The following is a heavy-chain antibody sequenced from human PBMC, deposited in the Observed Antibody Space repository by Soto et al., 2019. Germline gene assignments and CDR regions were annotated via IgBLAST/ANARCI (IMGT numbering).Heavy chain of an antibody. CDR1: GFSLTSRPMG. Sequence: QITLKESAPTRVKPTQTLTLTCTFSGFSLTSRPMGVGWIRQPPGKALEWLAFIYWDDDKRYSPSLRSRLTITKDTSGNQDVLTMTNMDPVDTAIYYCAHRLSGYNWNGGYFDYWGQGALVTVSS. D-gene: IGHD1-1*01. CDR2: IYWDDDK. CDR3: AHRLSGYNWNGGYFDY. J-gene: IGHJ4*02. V-gene: IGHV2-5*02.